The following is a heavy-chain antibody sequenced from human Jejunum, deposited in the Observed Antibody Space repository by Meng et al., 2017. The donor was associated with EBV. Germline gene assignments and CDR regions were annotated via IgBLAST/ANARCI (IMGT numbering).Heavy chain of an antibody. V-gene: IGHV1-2*06. CDR1: GYRFTTYF. Sequence: QEQLVQSGTEVKKPGASVRVPCKASGYRFTTYFIHWVRQAPGQGLEWMGRINCNNGDTDYAQKFQDRVTMTRDTSITTAYMDLTGLTSNDTAFYYCARIRYGTGTDWFDPWGQGTLVTVSS. CDR3: ARIRYGTGTDWFDP. J-gene: IGHJ5*02. D-gene: IGHD3-10*01. CDR2: INCNNGDT.